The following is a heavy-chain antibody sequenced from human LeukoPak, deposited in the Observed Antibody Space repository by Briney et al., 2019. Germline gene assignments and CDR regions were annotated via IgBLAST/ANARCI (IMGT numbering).Heavy chain of an antibody. CDR3: ARGTSGSSGWYHY. J-gene: IGHJ4*02. CDR2: MDPNSGNT. V-gene: IGHV1-8*03. Sequence: GASVKVSCKASGYTFTSYDTNWVRQATGQGLEWMGWMDPNSGNTGYAQKFQGRVTITRNTSISTAYMELSSLRSEDTAVYYCARGTSGSSGWYHYWGQGTLVTVSS. D-gene: IGHD6-19*01. CDR1: GYTFTSYD.